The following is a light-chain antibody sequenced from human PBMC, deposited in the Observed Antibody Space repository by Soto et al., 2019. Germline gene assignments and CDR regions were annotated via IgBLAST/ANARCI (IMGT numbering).Light chain of an antibody. V-gene: IGKV2-24*01. CDR2: KIS. CDR1: ESLLHIDGTTY. Sequence: DIVMTQTPLSSPVTLGQPASISCRSSESLLHIDGTTYLSWLQQRPGQPPRVIIYKISDRLSGVPDSFSGSGVGTDFTLKISRVEAEDVGVYYCMQATHFPRTFGQGTKVELK. J-gene: IGKJ1*01. CDR3: MQATHFPRT.